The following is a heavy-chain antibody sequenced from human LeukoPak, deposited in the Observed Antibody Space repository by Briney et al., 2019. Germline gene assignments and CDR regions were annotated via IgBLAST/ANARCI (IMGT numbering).Heavy chain of an antibody. Sequence: SETLSLTCTVSGGSISSSSYYWGRIRQPPGKGLEWIGSIYYSGSTYYNPSLKSRVTISVDTSKNQFSLKLSSVTAADTAVYYCARRPRAMVRGVRRYMDVWGKGTTVTVSS. D-gene: IGHD3-10*01. CDR3: ARRPRAMVRGVRRYMDV. CDR2: IYYSGST. V-gene: IGHV4-39*07. J-gene: IGHJ6*03. CDR1: GGSISSSSYY.